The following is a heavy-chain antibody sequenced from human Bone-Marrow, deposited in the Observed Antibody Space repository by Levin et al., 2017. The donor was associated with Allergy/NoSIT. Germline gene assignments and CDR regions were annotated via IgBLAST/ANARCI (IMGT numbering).Heavy chain of an antibody. CDR3: ARGAYCGGDCSRYFQH. D-gene: IGHD2-21*02. J-gene: IGHJ1*01. Sequence: ASVKVSCKASGYTFTSYGISWVRQAPGQGLEYMGWISGYNGNTNYAQKLQGRVTMTTDTSTSTAYMELRSLRSDDTAVYYCARGAYCGGDCSRYFQHWGQGTLVTVSS. CDR2: ISGYNGNT. CDR1: GYTFTSYG. V-gene: IGHV1-18*01.